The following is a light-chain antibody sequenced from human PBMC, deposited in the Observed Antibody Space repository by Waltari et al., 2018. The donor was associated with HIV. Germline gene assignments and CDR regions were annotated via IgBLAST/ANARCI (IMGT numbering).Light chain of an antibody. Sequence: DIRLTQSPSLVSASVGDDVTITCRASQAISDRVAWYQQRPGKAPTLLIYGASKLHAGVPSRFSGRGYGTNFNLTIGSLHPEDFATYFCQQSNNIPFTFGPGTQVDVQ. CDR3: QQSNNIPFT. J-gene: IGKJ3*01. V-gene: IGKV1-12*02. CDR2: GAS. CDR1: QAISDR.